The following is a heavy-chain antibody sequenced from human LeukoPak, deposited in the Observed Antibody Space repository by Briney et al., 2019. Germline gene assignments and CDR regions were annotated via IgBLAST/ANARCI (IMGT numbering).Heavy chain of an antibody. Sequence: SETLSLTCTVSGGSISSYYWSWIRQPPGKGLEWIGYIYYSGSTNYNPSLKSRVTISVDTSKNQFFLKLSSVTAADTAVYYCASSVEDAFDIWGQGTMVTVSS. V-gene: IGHV4-59*08. D-gene: IGHD3-3*01. CDR2: IYYSGST. CDR3: ASSVEDAFDI. CDR1: GGSISSYY. J-gene: IGHJ3*02.